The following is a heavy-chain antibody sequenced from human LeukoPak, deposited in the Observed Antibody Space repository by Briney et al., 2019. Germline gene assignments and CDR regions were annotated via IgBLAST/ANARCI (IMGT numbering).Heavy chain of an antibody. Sequence: SETLSLTCTVSGGSISSYYWSWIRQPPGKGLEWIGYIYYSGSTNYNPSLKSRVTISVDTSKNQLSLKLSSVTAADTAVYYCARDPGGPYCSSTSCFDYYYGMDVWGQGTTVTVSS. D-gene: IGHD2-2*01. CDR1: GGSISSYY. V-gene: IGHV4-59*01. J-gene: IGHJ6*02. CDR3: ARDPGGPYCSSTSCFDYYYGMDV. CDR2: IYYSGST.